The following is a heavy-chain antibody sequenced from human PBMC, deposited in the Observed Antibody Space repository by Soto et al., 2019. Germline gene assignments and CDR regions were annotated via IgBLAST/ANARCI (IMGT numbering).Heavy chain of an antibody. CDR3: ARRYCSSTRCYYFDY. V-gene: IGHV3-23*01. J-gene: IGHJ4*02. CDR2: ISGSGGST. D-gene: IGHD2-2*01. Sequence: EVQLLESGGGLVQPGGSLRLSCAASGFTFSSYDMNWVRQAPGKGLEWVSGISGSGGSTYYADSVKGRFTISRDNSNNTVSLQTNSLRAEDTAVYYCARRYCSSTRCYYFDYWGQGPPVTVSS. CDR1: GFTFSSYD.